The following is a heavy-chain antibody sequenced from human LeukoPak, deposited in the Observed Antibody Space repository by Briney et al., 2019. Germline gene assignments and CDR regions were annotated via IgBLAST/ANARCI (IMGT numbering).Heavy chain of an antibody. CDR2: IYHTGSG. J-gene: IGHJ4*02. V-gene: IGHV4-59*01. Sequence: SETLSLTCTVSGGSISNYYWNWIRQPPGKGLEWIGYIYHTGSGNYNPALKSRVAISLDMSKNQFSLKLSSETAADTAVYYCASSPSGYFDHWGQGTPVTVSS. CDR3: ASSPSGYFDH. CDR1: GGSISNYY.